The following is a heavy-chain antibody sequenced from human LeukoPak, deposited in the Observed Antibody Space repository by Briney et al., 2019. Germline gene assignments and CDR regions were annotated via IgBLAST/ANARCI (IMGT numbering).Heavy chain of an antibody. CDR3: ARLLNNDNAGDPDTFDM. CDR1: SGSISSHY. V-gene: IGHV4-59*11. Sequence: PSETLSLTCTVSSGSISSHYWSWIRQSPERGLKWIGFIYYTGTTRYNPSLRGRVTMSVDSSRNHFSLKLTSMTAADTALYYCARLLNNDNAGDPDTFDMWGQGTMVTVSS. J-gene: IGHJ3*02. D-gene: IGHD2-21*02. CDR2: IYYTGTT.